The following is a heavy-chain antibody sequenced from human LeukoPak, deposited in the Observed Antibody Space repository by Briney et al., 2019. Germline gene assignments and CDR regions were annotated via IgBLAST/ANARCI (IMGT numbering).Heavy chain of an antibody. CDR1: GYSFNSYW. Sequence: GESLKISCQGSGYSFNSYWIGWVRQMPGKGLEWMGIIYPGDSDTRYSPSFQGQVTISADKSISTAYLQWSSLKASDTAMYYCARLGEYSSGWQYYYYYGMDVWGQGTTVTVSS. D-gene: IGHD6-19*01. CDR3: ARLGEYSSGWQYYYYYGMDV. J-gene: IGHJ6*02. CDR2: IYPGDSDT. V-gene: IGHV5-51*01.